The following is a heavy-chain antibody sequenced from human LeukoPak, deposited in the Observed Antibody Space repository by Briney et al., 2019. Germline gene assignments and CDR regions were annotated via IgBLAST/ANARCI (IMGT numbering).Heavy chain of an antibody. D-gene: IGHD1-26*01. CDR1: GGTFSSYA. V-gene: IGHV1-18*01. CDR2: ISAYNGNT. J-gene: IGHJ4*02. Sequence: GASVKVSCKASGGTFSSYAISWVRQAPGQGLEWMGWISAYNGNTNYAQKLQGRVTMTTDTSTSTAYMELRSLRSDDTAVYYCARLNSGSIGSGTRFDYWGQGTLVTVSS. CDR3: ARLNSGSIGSGTRFDY.